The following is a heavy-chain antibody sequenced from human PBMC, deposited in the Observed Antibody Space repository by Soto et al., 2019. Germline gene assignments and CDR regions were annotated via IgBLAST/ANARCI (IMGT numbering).Heavy chain of an antibody. Sequence: GGSLRLSCEVSGVTFTSYWMYWVRQAPGKGLMWVSRINGDGSGTWYADSLKGRFTISRDNAKNTLFLQMNSLRAEDTAVYYCQRDSGYRVWFDPGGRGTLVTVSS. CDR2: INGDGSGT. D-gene: IGHD6-13*01. CDR1: GVTFTSYW. J-gene: IGHJ5*02. CDR3: QRDSGYRVWFDP. V-gene: IGHV3-74*01.